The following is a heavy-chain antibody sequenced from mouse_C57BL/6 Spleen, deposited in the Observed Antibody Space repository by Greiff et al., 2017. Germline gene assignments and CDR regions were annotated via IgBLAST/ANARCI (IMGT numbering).Heavy chain of an antibody. J-gene: IGHJ1*03. D-gene: IGHD2-4*01. Sequence: QVQLKESGPELVKPGASVKISCKASGYAFSSSWMNWVKQRPGKGLEWIGRIYPGDGDTNYNGKFKGKATLTADKSSSTAYMQLSSLTSEDSAVYFCARSDYDEGYFDVWGTGTTVTVSS. V-gene: IGHV1-82*01. CDR1: GYAFSSSW. CDR2: IYPGDGDT. CDR3: ARSDYDEGYFDV.